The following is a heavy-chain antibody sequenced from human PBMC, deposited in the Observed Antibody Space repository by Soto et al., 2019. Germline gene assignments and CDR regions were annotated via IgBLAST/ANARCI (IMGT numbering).Heavy chain of an antibody. CDR3: VSKLGPYYYGLDV. CDR1: GXSLTNNQW. V-gene: IGHV4-4*02. D-gene: IGHD3-16*01. Sequence: XTLSLPCTVYGXSLTNNQWWSWVRQPPGKGPELIGEIYHTGIANYNPSLESRVAFSVDKSKNQFSLSLTSVTAADTDVYYCVSKLGPYYYGLDVWGQGTTVTVSS. J-gene: IGHJ6*02. CDR2: IYHTGIA.